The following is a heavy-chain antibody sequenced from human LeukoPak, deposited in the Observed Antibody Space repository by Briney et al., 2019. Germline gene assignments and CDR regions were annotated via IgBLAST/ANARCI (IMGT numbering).Heavy chain of an antibody. D-gene: IGHD6-19*01. CDR2: IYYSGST. J-gene: IGHJ4*02. V-gene: IGHV4-31*03. Sequence: SETLSLTCTVSGGSISSGGYYWSWIRQHPGKGLEWIGYIYYSGSTYYNPSLKSRVTISVDTSKNQFSLKLSSVTAADTAVYYCGREEAGGLDYWGKGTLVTVS. CDR1: GGSISSGGYY. CDR3: GREEAGGLDY.